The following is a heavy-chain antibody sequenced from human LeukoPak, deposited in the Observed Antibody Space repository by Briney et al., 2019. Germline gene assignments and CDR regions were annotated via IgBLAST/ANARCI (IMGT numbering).Heavy chain of an antibody. CDR1: GSTFSTYP. D-gene: IGHD1-26*01. CDR2: ISGNSVTI. J-gene: IGHJ4*02. CDR3: AKILSGTYSFDL. Sequence: NPGEPLRLSCTASGSTFSTYPMTWVRQAPGQGLEWVSAISGNSVTIYYADSVKGRFTISRDNSKNTLYLQMYSLRAEDTAVYYCAKILSGTYSFDLWGQGTLVTVSS. V-gene: IGHV3-23*01.